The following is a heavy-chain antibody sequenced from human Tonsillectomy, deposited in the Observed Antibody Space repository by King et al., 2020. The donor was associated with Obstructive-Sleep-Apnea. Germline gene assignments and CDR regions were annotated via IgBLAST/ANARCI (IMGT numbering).Heavy chain of an antibody. D-gene: IGHD6-13*01. Sequence: VQLVESGGGLVQPGGSLRLSCAASGFTFSIYWMHWVRQAPGKGLVWVSRINRDGSSTTYADSVKGRFTISRDNAKNTLYLQMNGLRAEDTAVYYCARNQYSSSWHVDAFDIWGQGTMVSVSS. CDR3: ARNQYSSSWHVDAFDI. J-gene: IGHJ3*02. V-gene: IGHV3-74*01. CDR1: GFTFSIYW. CDR2: INRDGSST.